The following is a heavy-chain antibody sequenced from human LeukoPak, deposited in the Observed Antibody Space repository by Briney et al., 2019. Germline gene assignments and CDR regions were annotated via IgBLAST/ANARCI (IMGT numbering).Heavy chain of an antibody. CDR1: GLTFSSYP. CDR2: ISYDGSEK. CDR3: ARDRSSGWVLYYFDY. D-gene: IGHD6-19*01. Sequence: PGGSLRLSCAASGLTFSSYPMHWVRQAPGKGLEWVAVISYDGSEKHYADPVKGRFTISRDNSKNTLYLQMNSLRAEDTAVYYCARDRSSGWVLYYFDYWGQGTLVTVSS. V-gene: IGHV3-30-3*01. J-gene: IGHJ4*02.